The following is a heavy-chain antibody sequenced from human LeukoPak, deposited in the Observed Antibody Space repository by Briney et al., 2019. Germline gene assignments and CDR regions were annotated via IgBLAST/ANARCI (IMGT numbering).Heavy chain of an antibody. Sequence: GGSLRLSCAASGFTFSSYAMHWVRQAPGKGLEWVAVISYDGSNKYYADSAKGRFTISRDNSKNTLYLQMNSLRAEDTAVYYCAGAEAEYYDSSGHLYYYYYMDVWGKGTTVTVSS. D-gene: IGHD3-22*01. J-gene: IGHJ6*03. V-gene: IGHV3-30*04. CDR3: AGAEAEYYDSSGHLYYYYYMDV. CDR1: GFTFSSYA. CDR2: ISYDGSNK.